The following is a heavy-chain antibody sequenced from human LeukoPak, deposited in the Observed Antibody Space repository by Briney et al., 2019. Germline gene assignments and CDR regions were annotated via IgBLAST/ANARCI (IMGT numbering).Heavy chain of an antibody. CDR2: IYSGGST. V-gene: IGHV3-66*02. CDR3: ARSRSYYDFWSGYYTYYFDY. J-gene: IGHJ4*02. CDR1: GFTVSSNY. Sequence: GGSLRLSCAASGFTVSSNYMSWVRQAPGKGLEWVSVIYSGGSTYYSDSVKGRFTISRDNSKNTLYLQMNSLRAEDTAVYYCARSRSYYDFWSGYYTYYFDYWGQGTLVTVSS. D-gene: IGHD3-3*01.